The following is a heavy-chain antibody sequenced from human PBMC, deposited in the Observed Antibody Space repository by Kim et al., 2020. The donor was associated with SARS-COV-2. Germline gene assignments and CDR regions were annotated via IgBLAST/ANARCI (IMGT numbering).Heavy chain of an antibody. J-gene: IGHJ4*02. D-gene: IGHD3-16*01. V-gene: IGHV4-38-2*02. CDR1: GYSISCNHY. Sequence: SETLSLTCAVSGYSISCNHYWGWIRQPPGKGLEWIGSIDHRGNTFYNPSLKSRLTISRDTSKNQFTLQVSSVTAADTAIFYCVRDVGLWDTDFWGQVTLV. CDR2: IDHRGNT. CDR3: VRDVGLWDTDF.